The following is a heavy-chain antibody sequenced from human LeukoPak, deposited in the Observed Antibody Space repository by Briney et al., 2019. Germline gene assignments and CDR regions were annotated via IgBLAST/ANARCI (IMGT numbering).Heavy chain of an antibody. CDR2: IYYSGST. D-gene: IGHD2-8*01. J-gene: IGHJ4*02. Sequence: PSETLSLTCTVSGGSISSSSYYWGWIRQPPGKGLAWIGSIYYSGSTYYNPSLKSRVTISVDTSKNQFSLKLSSVTAADTAVYYCARQIVLMVHAIRYFDYWGQGTLVTVSS. CDR1: GGSISSSSYY. CDR3: ARQIVLMVHAIRYFDY. V-gene: IGHV4-39*01.